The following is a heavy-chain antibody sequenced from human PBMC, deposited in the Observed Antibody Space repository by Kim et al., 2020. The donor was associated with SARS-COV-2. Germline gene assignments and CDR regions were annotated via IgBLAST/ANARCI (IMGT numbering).Heavy chain of an antibody. D-gene: IGHD3-3*01. Sequence: SETLSLTCAVYGGSFSGYYWSWIRQPPGKGLEWIGEIYHSGSTNYNPSLKSRVTISVDMSNNQFSMQLSSVTAADTAVYYCARGSTIFGVVIMRPNFPFDYWGQGTIVTVSS. CDR3: ARGSTIFGVVIMRPNFPFDY. CDR2: IYHSGST. J-gene: IGHJ4*02. V-gene: IGHV4-34*01. CDR1: GGSFSGYY.